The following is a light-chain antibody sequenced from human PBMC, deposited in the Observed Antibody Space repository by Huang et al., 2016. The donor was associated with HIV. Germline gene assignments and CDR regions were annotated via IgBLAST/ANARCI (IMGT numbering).Light chain of an antibody. V-gene: IGKV3-15*01. J-gene: IGKJ1*01. CDR2: GAS. Sequence: EIVMTQSPATLSVSPGERATLSCRASQTVNSNLAWYPHKPGQAPRLLIDGASTRATGVPARVSGSGSGTKFTLTISSLQSEDFAVYYCQQYNNWLAFGQGTKVEIK. CDR1: QTVNSN. CDR3: QQYNNWLA.